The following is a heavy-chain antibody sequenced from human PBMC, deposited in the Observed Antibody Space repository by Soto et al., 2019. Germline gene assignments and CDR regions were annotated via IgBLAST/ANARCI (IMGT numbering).Heavy chain of an antibody. V-gene: IGHV1-69*01. Sequence: QVQLVQSGAEVKKPGSSVKVSCKASGGTFSSYAISWVRQAPGQGLEWMGGIIPIFGTANYAQKFQGRVTITADESTSTDYMELSSLRSEDTAVYYCASATWIQLPQSYGMDVWGQGTTVTVSS. D-gene: IGHD5-18*01. J-gene: IGHJ6*02. CDR2: IIPIFGTA. CDR1: GGTFSSYA. CDR3: ASATWIQLPQSYGMDV.